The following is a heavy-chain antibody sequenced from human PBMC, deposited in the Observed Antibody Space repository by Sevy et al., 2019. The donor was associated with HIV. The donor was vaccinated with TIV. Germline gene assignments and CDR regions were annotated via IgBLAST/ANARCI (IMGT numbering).Heavy chain of an antibody. J-gene: IGHJ4*02. CDR3: AREGCSKPHDY. D-gene: IGHD3-10*02. Sequence: GESLKISCAASGFTFSSYAMSWVRQAPGKGLEWVSTFSFGCGKINYADSVKGRFTISRDNSKNTLYLQMHSLRAEDTVVYYCAREGCSKPHDYWGQGTLVTVSS. CDR2: FSFGCGKI. CDR1: GFTFSSYA. V-gene: IGHV3-23*01.